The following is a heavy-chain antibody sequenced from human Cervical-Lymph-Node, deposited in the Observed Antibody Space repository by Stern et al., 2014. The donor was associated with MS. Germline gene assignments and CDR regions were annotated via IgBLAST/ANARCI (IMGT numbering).Heavy chain of an antibody. J-gene: IGHJ4*02. CDR1: GFTFTSSA. CDR2: IVVGSGNT. V-gene: IGHV1-58*01. CDR3: AADQAQGDFDY. Sequence: QLVQSGAEVRKPGTSVKVSCKASGFTFTSSAVQWVRQARGQRLEWIGWIVVGSGNTNYAQKFQERVTITRDMSTSTAYMELSSLRSEDTAVYYCAADQAQGDFDYWGQGTLVTVSS.